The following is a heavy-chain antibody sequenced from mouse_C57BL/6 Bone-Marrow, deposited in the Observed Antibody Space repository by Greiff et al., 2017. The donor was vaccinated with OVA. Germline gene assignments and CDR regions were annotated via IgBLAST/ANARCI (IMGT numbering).Heavy chain of an antibody. CDR3: ASEVRFYYFDY. J-gene: IGHJ2*01. V-gene: IGHV3-1*01. D-gene: IGHD1-1*01. Sequence: VQLQQSGPGMVKPSQSLSLTCTVTGYSITSGYDWHWIRHFPGNKLEWMGYISYSGSTNYNPSLKSRISITHDTSKNHFFLKLNSVTTEDTATYYCASEVRFYYFDYWGQGTTLTVSS. CDR2: ISYSGST. CDR1: GYSITSGYD.